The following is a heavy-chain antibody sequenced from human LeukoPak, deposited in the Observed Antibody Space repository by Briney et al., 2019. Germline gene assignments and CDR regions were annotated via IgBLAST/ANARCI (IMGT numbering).Heavy chain of an antibody. CDR3: ARHSGYYYGDFLDC. D-gene: IGHD4-17*01. J-gene: IGHJ4*02. CDR1: GFTFRSYW. Sequence: GGSLRLSCAASGFTFRSYWMSWVRQAPGKGLEWVANIKRDGSEKYYVDSVKGRFTISRDNAKNSLYLQMNSLRAEDTAVYYCARHSGYYYGDFLDCWGQGTLVTVSS. V-gene: IGHV3-7*01. CDR2: IKRDGSEK.